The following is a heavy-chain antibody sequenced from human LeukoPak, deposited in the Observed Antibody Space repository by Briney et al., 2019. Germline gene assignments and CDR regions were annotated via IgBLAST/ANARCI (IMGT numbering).Heavy chain of an antibody. J-gene: IGHJ4*02. CDR3: ARHTLAVAGHFDY. Sequence: HGESLKISCKGSGYSFASYWIGWVRQMPGKGLEWMGITYPGDSNTRYSPSFQGQVTISADKSISTAYLQWSSLKASDTAMYYCARHTLAVAGHFDYWGQGTLVTVSS. D-gene: IGHD6-19*01. CDR2: TYPGDSNT. CDR1: GYSFASYW. V-gene: IGHV5-51*01.